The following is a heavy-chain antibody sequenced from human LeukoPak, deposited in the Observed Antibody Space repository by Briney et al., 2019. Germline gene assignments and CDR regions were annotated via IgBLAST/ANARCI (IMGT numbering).Heavy chain of an antibody. CDR1: GFTFSSYS. V-gene: IGHV3-21*04. CDR2: ISSSSSYI. D-gene: IGHD2-2*01. J-gene: IGHJ3*02. CDR3: AKVVDFLGCSSTSCPFLDDAFDI. Sequence: GGSLRLSCAASGFTFSSYSMNWVRQAPGKGLEWVSSISSSSSYIYYADSVKGRFTISRDNSKNTLYLQMNSLRAEDTAVYYCAKVVDFLGCSSTSCPFLDDAFDIWGQGTMVTVSS.